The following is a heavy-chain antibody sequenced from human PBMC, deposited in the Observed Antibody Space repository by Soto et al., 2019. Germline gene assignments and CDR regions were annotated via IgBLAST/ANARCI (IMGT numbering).Heavy chain of an antibody. D-gene: IGHD2-2*01. J-gene: IGHJ4*02. CDR1: GYIFTDFA. CDR2: VNAGNGNI. V-gene: IGHV1-3*01. CDR3: ARDACSSACFDY. Sequence: QGQLVQSGAEVEKPGASVKVSCKASGYIFTDFAIHWVRQAPGHGLEWMGWVNAGNGNIKWSQKFQGRITLTGDASASTAYMELSSLRSEDTAIYYCARDACSSACFDYWGQGTLVTVSS.